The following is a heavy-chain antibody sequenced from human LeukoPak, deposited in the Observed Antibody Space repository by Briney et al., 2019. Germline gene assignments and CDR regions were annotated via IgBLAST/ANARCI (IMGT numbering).Heavy chain of an antibody. Sequence: SETLSFTGTAACGSISSYYWSCIRQPAGKVLEWICRIYTSGSTNYNPSLKSRVTMSGDASKNQFSLKLSSVTAADTAVYYCARDRGESSSWPYYFDYWGQGTLVTVSS. CDR3: ARDRGESSSWPYYFDY. D-gene: IGHD6-13*01. V-gene: IGHV4-4*07. CDR2: IYTSGST. J-gene: IGHJ4*02. CDR1: CGSISSYY.